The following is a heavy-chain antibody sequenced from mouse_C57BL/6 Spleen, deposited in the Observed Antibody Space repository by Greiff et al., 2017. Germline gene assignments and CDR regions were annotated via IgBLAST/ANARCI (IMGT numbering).Heavy chain of an antibody. CDR2: IDPSDSYT. J-gene: IGHJ4*01. CDR1: GYTFTSYW. V-gene: IGHV1-50*01. CDR3: ARRELGLDAMDY. Sequence: QVQLQQPGAELVKPGASVKLSCKASGYTFTSYWMQWVKQRPGQGLEWIGEIDPSDSYTNYNQKFKGKATLTVDTSSSTAYMQPSSLTSEDSAVYYCARRELGLDAMDYWGQGTSVTVSS. D-gene: IGHD4-1*01.